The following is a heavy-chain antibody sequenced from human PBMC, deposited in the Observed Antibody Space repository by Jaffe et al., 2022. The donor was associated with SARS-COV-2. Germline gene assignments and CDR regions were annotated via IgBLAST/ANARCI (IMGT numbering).Heavy chain of an antibody. CDR1: GFTFSSYG. Sequence: QVQLVESGGGVVQPGRSLRLSCAASGFTFSSYGMHWVRQAPGKGLEWVAVIWYDGSNKYYADSVKGRFTISRDNSKNTLYLQMNSLRAEDTAVYYCARDRRSSSWRDSNWFDPWGQGTLVTVSS. J-gene: IGHJ5*02. CDR2: IWYDGSNK. CDR3: ARDRRSSSWRDSNWFDP. D-gene: IGHD6-13*01. V-gene: IGHV3-33*01.